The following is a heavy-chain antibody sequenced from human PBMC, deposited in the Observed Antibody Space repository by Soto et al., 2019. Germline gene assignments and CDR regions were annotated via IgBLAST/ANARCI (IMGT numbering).Heavy chain of an antibody. CDR1: GYTFTSYD. J-gene: IGHJ6*02. CDR3: ARASSIRGYYYYGMDV. CDR2: MNPNSGNT. Sequence: XSVKVSCKASGYTFTSYDINWVRQATVQGLEWMGWMNPNSGNTGYAQKFQGRVTMTRNTSISTAYMELSSLRSEDTAVYYCARASSIRGYYYYGMDVWGQGTTVTVSS. V-gene: IGHV1-8*01.